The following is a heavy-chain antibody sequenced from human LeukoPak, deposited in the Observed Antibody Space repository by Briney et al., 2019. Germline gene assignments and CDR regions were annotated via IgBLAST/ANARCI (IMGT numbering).Heavy chain of an antibody. J-gene: IGHJ6*02. V-gene: IGHV3-9*01. D-gene: IGHD3-3*01. Sequence: QPGRSLRLSCAASGFFFDDYGMHWVRQVPGKGLEWVSGISWQSNTRKYADSVRGRFTISRDNAKNSLYLQMNSLKLENTALYYCVKDRDFWSGLDVWGQGTMVTVS. CDR2: ISWQSNTR. CDR3: VKDRDFWSGLDV. CDR1: GFFFDDYG.